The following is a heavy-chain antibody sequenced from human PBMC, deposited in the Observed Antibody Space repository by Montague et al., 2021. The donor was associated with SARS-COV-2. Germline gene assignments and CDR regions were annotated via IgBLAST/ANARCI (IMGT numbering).Heavy chain of an antibody. CDR1: GLSFSNFG. V-gene: IGHV3-30*18. CDR3: AKNRAIFWFGEGRESMDA. J-gene: IGHJ6*02. Sequence: SLRLSCAASGLSFSNFGMHWVRQAPGKGLEWLAVISYDGSVKYYADFLRGRFSISKDNSKYTVYLQMNSLRPEDTAVYFCAKNRAIFWFGEGRESMDAWGQGTTVIVS. CDR2: ISYDGSVK. D-gene: IGHD3-10*01.